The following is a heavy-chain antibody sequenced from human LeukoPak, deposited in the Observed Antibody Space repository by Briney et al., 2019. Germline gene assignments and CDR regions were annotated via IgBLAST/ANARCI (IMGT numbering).Heavy chain of an antibody. CDR3: ARDPYYDSSGYCDY. CDR1: GFTFSSYA. V-gene: IGHV3-64*01. CDR2: ISSNGGST. Sequence: GGSLRLSCAASGFTFSSYAMPWVRQAPGKGLEYVSAISSNGGSTYYANSVKGRFTISRDNSKNTLYLQMGSLRAEDMAVYYCARDPYYDSSGYCDYWGQGTLVTVSS. J-gene: IGHJ4*02. D-gene: IGHD3-22*01.